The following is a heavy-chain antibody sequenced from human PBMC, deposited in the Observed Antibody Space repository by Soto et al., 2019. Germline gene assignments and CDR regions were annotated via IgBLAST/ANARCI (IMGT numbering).Heavy chain of an antibody. J-gene: IGHJ6*02. CDR1: GGSISSSSYY. D-gene: IGHD6-13*01. CDR2: IYYSGST. CDR3: ARRPIAAAAYYYYYGMDV. V-gene: IGHV4-39*01. Sequence: SETLSLTCTVSGGSISSSSYYWGRIRQPPGKGLEWIGSIYYSGSTYYNPSLKSRVTISVDTSKNQFSLKLSSVTAADTAVYYCARRPIAAAAYYYYYGMDVWGQGTTVTVSS.